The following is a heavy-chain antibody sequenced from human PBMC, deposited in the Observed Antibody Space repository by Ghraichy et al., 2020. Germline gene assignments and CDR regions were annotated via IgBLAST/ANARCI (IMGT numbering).Heavy chain of an antibody. CDR2: INQDGSEK. V-gene: IGHV3-7*01. CDR1: GFSFSAYW. D-gene: IGHD5-12*01. J-gene: IGHJ4*03. CDR3: AYGAYSLDY. Sequence: GGSLRLSCAASGFSFSAYWMSWVRLSPGKGLEWVASINQDGSEKYYMGSVMGRFTISRDNAKNSLFLQMSSLTAEDTAVYYCAYGAYSLDYWGQGTTVTVSA.